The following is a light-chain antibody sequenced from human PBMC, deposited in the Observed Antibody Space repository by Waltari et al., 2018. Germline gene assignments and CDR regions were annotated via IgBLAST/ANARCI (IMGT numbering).Light chain of an antibody. J-gene: IGKJ4*01. CDR1: QSVRSR. V-gene: IGKV3D-15*01. CDR3: QQYNDWPLT. CDR2: GAS. Sequence: EIVMMQSPATLSVSPGEGATLSCRASQSVRSRLAWYQQKPGQTPRLLIYGASTRATGIPDRFSGSGPETEFTLTISSLQSEDFAVYYCQQYNDWPLTFGGGTKVEIK.